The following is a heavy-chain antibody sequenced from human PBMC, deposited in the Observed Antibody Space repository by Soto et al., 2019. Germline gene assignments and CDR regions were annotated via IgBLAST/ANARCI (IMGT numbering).Heavy chain of an antibody. J-gene: IGHJ5*02. CDR2: INAGNGNT. D-gene: IGHD6-13*01. Sequence: QVQLVQSGAEVKKPGASVKVSCKASGYTFTSYAMHWVRQAPGQRLEWMGWINAGNGNTKYSQKFQGRVTITRDTSASTAYMELSSLRSEDTAVYYCVREIAAAANPNWFDPWGQGTLVTVSS. CDR3: VREIAAAANPNWFDP. CDR1: GYTFTSYA. V-gene: IGHV1-3*01.